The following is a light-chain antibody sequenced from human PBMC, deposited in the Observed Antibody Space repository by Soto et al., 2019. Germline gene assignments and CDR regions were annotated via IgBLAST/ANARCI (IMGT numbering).Light chain of an antibody. CDR1: QSVSVD. CDR3: QQYNNWPPWT. V-gene: IGKV3-15*01. J-gene: IGKJ1*01. Sequence: EIVMTQSPATLSVSPGERVTLSCRASQSVSVDLAWYQQRPGQAPRLLIYGASTRATGIPVRFSGSGSGTEFSLTISSLXSEDFAFYYCQQYNNWPPWTFGQGTKVDIK. CDR2: GAS.